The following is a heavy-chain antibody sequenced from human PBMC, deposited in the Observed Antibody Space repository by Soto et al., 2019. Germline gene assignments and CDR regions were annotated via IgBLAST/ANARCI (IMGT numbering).Heavy chain of an antibody. J-gene: IGHJ4*02. V-gene: IGHV3-33*01. CDR1: GFTFSTYG. D-gene: IGHD6-19*01. CDR3: AREQIGVAGSTYDS. CDR2: IWYDGSRT. Sequence: QVQLVESGGGVVQPGTSLRLSCAASGFTFSTYGMHWVRQAPGKGLDWVALIWYDGSRTHYAESVKGRFTISRDNSKNTLLLKMNSLRVEDTAVYYCAREQIGVAGSTYDSWGQGALVTVSS.